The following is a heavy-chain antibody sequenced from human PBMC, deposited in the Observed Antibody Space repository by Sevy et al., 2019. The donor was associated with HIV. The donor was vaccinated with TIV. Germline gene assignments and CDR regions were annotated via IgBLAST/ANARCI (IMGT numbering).Heavy chain of an antibody. CDR1: GGSISSGDYY. CDR3: AKTRLQLDYVAS. V-gene: IGHV4-31*03. CDR2: IYDTGNL. D-gene: IGHD1-1*01. J-gene: IGHJ4*02. Sequence: SETLSLTCSVSGGSISSGDYYWTWIRQHPVKGLEWLGYIYDTGNLYYNPSLGTRITISFDTSKNQFFLNLRSVTAADTAVYYCAKTRLQLDYVASWGQGTLVTVSS.